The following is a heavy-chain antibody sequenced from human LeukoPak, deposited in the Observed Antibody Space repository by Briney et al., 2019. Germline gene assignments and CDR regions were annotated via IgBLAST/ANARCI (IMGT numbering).Heavy chain of an antibody. CDR1: GFTFGDYE. J-gene: IGHJ5*02. CDR2: IRTKANGGTP. D-gene: IGHD6-13*01. CDR3: TQQLVRGWFDP. V-gene: IGHV3-49*04. Sequence: GGSLRLSCTVSGFTFGDYEMTWVRQAPGKGLEWVGFIRTKANGGTPEYAASVKGRFTISRDDSKSIAYLQMNSLKTEDTAVYYCTQQLVRGWFDPWGQGTLVTVSS.